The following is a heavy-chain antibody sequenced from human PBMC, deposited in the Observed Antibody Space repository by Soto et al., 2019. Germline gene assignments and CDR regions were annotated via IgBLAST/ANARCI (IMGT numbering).Heavy chain of an antibody. CDR2: IIPIFGTA. V-gene: IGHV1-69*13. CDR3: ARVLPFKDIYDSGYYDRVEL. Sequence: SVKVSCKASGGTFSSYAISWVRQAPGQGLEWMGGIIPIFGTANYAQKFQGRVTITADESTSTAYMELSSLRSEDTAVYYCARVLPFKDIYDSGYYDRVELWGHGSTVTDPS. CDR1: GGTFSSYA. D-gene: IGHD4-17*01. J-gene: IGHJ6*02.